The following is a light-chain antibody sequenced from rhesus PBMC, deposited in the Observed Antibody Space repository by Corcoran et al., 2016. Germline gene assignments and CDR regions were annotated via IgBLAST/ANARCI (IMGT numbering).Light chain of an antibody. V-gene: IGKV3-24*04. J-gene: IGKJ4*01. CDR3: LQSSNWPLT. CDR2: GAS. Sequence: EIVMTQSPATLALFPGERATLSCRASQSVSSHLAWYQQKPGQAPRLLIDGASSRATGIPDRFSGSGSGTEFTLTISSLEPEDIGVDFCLQSSNWPLTFGGGTKVDIK. CDR1: QSVSSH.